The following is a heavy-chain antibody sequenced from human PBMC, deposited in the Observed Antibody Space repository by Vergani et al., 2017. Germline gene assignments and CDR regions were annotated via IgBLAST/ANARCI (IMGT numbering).Heavy chain of an antibody. CDR2: ISGSGGST. J-gene: IGHJ6*02. V-gene: IGHV3-23*01. D-gene: IGHD4-17*01. CDR1: GFTFSSYA. CDR3: AKDRGYGDFSGNYYGMDV. Sequence: EVQLLESGGGLVQPGGSLRLSCAASGFTFSSYAMSWVRQAPGKGLEWVSAISGSGGSTYYADPVKGRFTISRDNSKNTLYLQMNSLRAEDTAVYYCAKDRGYGDFSGNYYGMDVWGQGTTVTVSS.